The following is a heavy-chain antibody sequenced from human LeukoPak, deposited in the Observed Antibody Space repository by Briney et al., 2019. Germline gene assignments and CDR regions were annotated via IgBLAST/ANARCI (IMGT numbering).Heavy chain of an antibody. CDR2: IDWDDDK. V-gene: IGHV2-70*11. Sequence: SGPALVKPTQALTLTCTFSGFSLSTSGMCVSWIRQPPGQALESLARIDWDDDKYYSTSLKTRLTISKDTSKNQMVLTMTNMDPVDTATYYCARSTVAAEIDAFDIWGQGTMVTVSS. CDR1: GFSLSTSGMC. CDR3: ARSTVAAEIDAFDI. J-gene: IGHJ3*02. D-gene: IGHD4-23*01.